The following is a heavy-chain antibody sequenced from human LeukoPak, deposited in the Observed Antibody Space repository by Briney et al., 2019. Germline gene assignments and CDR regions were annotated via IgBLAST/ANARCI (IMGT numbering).Heavy chain of an antibody. CDR2: NSSSGNTK. CDR1: RFIFSNYE. CDR3: ARPGRGYSGDEGY. D-gene: IGHD5-12*01. V-gene: IGHV3-48*03. J-gene: IGHJ4*02. Sequence: GGSLSLSCAASRFIFSNYEMNWVRKAPGRGLEWVSYNSSSGNTKYYADSVKGRFTISRDNAKNSLYLQMNSLRAEDKAVYYCARPGRGYSGDEGYWGQGTLVTVSS.